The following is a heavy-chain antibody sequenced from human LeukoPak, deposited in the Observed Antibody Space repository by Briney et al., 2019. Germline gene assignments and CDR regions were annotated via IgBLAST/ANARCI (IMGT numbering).Heavy chain of an antibody. Sequence: ASVKVSCKASGYTFTSYGISWVRQAPGQGLEWMGRIIPMIGTAKYAQKFQGRVTFTADTSTNTAYMELSSLTSEDTALYFCAKGATVGKEALDIWGQGSLVTVSS. D-gene: IGHD1-14*01. CDR1: GYTFTSYG. CDR2: IIPMIGTA. V-gene: IGHV1-69*04. CDR3: AKGATVGKEALDI. J-gene: IGHJ3*02.